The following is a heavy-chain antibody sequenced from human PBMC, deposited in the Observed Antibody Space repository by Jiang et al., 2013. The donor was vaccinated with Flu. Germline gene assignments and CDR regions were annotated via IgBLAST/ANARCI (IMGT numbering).Heavy chain of an antibody. D-gene: IGHD4-17*01. CDR1: AYSFTGYF. CDR2: INPNSGGA. Sequence: EVKKPRASVKVSCKASAYSFTGYFIHWVRQAPGQGLEWMGSINPNSGGANYAQNFQGRVTMTRDTSISTAYLELRRLRSDDTAVYYCARRPPPHYGDYVWLDPWGQGTLVTVSS. CDR3: ARRPPPHYGDYVWLDP. V-gene: IGHV1-2*02. J-gene: IGHJ5*02.